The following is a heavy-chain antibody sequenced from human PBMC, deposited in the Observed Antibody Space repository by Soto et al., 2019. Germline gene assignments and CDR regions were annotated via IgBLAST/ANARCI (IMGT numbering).Heavy chain of an antibody. D-gene: IGHD4-17*01. V-gene: IGHV1-69*12. Sequence: QVQLVQSGAEVKKPGSSGKVSCKASGGTFTTSAISWVRQAPGQGLEWMGGIIPIFSTADYAQKFQGRVTITADESTTTAYMELSSLRSEDTAVYYCARDRPRENYGGNYYYEMDVWGQGTTVTVSS. CDR1: GGTFTTSA. CDR3: ARDRPRENYGGNYYYEMDV. CDR2: IIPIFSTA. J-gene: IGHJ6*02.